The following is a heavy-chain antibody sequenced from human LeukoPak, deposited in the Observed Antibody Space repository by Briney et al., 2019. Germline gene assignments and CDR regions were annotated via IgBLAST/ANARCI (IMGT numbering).Heavy chain of an antibody. D-gene: IGHD2-15*01. CDR1: GYTFTGYY. Sequence: EASVKVSCKASGYTFTGYYMHWVRQAPGQGLEWMGWINPNSGGTNYAQKFQGRVTMTRDTSISTAYMELSRLRSDDTAVYYCARVGLGRYCSGGSCYRPFGYWGQGTLVTVSS. CDR2: INPNSGGT. J-gene: IGHJ4*02. V-gene: IGHV1-2*02. CDR3: ARVGLGRYCSGGSCYRPFGY.